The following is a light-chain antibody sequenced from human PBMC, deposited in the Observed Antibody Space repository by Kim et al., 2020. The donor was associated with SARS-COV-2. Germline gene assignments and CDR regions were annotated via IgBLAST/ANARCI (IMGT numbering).Light chain of an antibody. J-gene: IGLJ3*02. V-gene: IGLV2-14*03. Sequence: GQQYTISCTGTRCDVGAGDYFSWFQQHPGEAPKLMIYNVYERPSGISTRFSGSRSGNTASLTISGLQAEDEAYYFCCSHTNIYTWVFGGGTQLTVL. CDR2: NVY. CDR1: RCDVGAGDY. CDR3: CSHTNIYTWV.